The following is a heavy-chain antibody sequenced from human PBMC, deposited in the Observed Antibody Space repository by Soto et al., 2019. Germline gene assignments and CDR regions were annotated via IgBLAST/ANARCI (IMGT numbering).Heavy chain of an antibody. Sequence: SETLSLTCAVSGGSISSSNWWSWVRQPPGKGLEWIGEIYHSGSTNYNPSLKSRVTISVDKSKNQFSLKLSSVTAADTAVYYCARGWRAAAKPTYFDYWGQGTLVTVSS. CDR3: ARGWRAAAKPTYFDY. CDR2: IYHSGST. J-gene: IGHJ4*02. CDR1: GGSISSSNW. V-gene: IGHV4-4*02. D-gene: IGHD6-13*01.